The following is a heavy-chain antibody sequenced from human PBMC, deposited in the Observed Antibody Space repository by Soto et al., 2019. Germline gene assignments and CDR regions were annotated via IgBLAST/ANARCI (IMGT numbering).Heavy chain of an antibody. CDR3: ARTGYYCSGGSCYFSVYYYMDV. CDR2: ISSNGGST. J-gene: IGHJ6*03. D-gene: IGHD2-15*01. Sequence: GGSLRLSCAASGFTFSSYAMHWVRQAPGKGLEYVSAISSNGGSTYYANSVKGRFTISRDNSKNTLYLQMGSLRAEDMAVYYCARTGYYCSGGSCYFSVYYYMDVWGKGTTVTVSS. V-gene: IGHV3-64*01. CDR1: GFTFSSYA.